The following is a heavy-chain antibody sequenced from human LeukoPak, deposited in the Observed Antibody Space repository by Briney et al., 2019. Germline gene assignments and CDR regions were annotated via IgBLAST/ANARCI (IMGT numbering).Heavy chain of an antibody. D-gene: IGHD4-17*01. CDR3: ATDSYGDYAYFYYYGMDV. Sequence: GGSLRLSCAASGFTFDDYGMSWVRQAPGKGLEWVSVIYSGGSTYYADSVKGRFTISRDNSKNTLYLQMNSLRAEDTAVYYCATDSYGDYAYFYYYGMDVWGQGTTVTVSS. V-gene: IGHV3-66*01. CDR1: GFTFDDYG. CDR2: IYSGGST. J-gene: IGHJ6*02.